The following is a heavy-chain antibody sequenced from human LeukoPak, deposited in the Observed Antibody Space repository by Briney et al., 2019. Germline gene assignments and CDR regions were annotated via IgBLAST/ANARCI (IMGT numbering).Heavy chain of an antibody. J-gene: IGHJ4*02. D-gene: IGHD3-10*01. CDR3: ARGYYGSGSYSFDY. Sequence: GGSLRLSCAASGFTFSSYSMNWVRQAPGKGLEWVSGINWNGGSTGYVDSVKGRFTISRDNAKNSLYLQMNSLRAEDTAVYSCARGYYGSGSYSFDYWGQGTLVTVSS. CDR1: GFTFSSYS. CDR2: INWNGGST. V-gene: IGHV3-20*04.